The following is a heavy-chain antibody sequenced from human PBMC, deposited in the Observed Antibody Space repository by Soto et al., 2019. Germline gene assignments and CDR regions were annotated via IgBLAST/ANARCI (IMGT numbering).Heavy chain of an antibody. Sequence: PGGSLRLSCAASALTLSRYAMSWVRQAPGKGLEWVSGISGSGGNTYYADSVKDRFTISRDNSKNMLYLQMNSLRAEDTAVYYCAKPPGAFDIWGQGTMVTVSS. CDR1: ALTLSRYA. J-gene: IGHJ3*02. V-gene: IGHV3-23*01. CDR3: AKPPGAFDI. CDR2: ISGSGGNT.